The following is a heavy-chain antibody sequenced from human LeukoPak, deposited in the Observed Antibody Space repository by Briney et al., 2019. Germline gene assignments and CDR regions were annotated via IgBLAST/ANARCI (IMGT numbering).Heavy chain of an antibody. CDR3: ASLRERSYYARGFDY. CDR2: IYYSGST. CDR1: GGSIGSSSYC. Sequence: PSETLSLTCTVSGGSIGSSSYCWGWIRQPPGKGLAWIGSIYYSGSTYYNPSLKSRVTISVDTSKNQFSLKLSSVTAADTAVYYCASLRERSYYARGFDYWGQGTLVTVSS. J-gene: IGHJ4*02. V-gene: IGHV4-39*01. D-gene: IGHD1-26*01.